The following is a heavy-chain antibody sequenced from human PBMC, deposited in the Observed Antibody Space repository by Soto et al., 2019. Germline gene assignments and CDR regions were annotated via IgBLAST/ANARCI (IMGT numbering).Heavy chain of an antibody. CDR2: FYPGDFDI. V-gene: IGHV5-51*01. CDR3: ARASGGEYYDSRQYYYSY. D-gene: IGHD3-22*01. J-gene: IGHJ4*02. CDR1: GYKFIDYW. Sequence: PGESLKISCQASGYKFIDYWIGWVRQVPGKGLEWMGSFYPGDFDIKYSPSFRGQVTISVDKSTTTAYLQWSSLKDSDTAIYYCARASGGEYYDSRQYYYSYWGQGTLVTVS.